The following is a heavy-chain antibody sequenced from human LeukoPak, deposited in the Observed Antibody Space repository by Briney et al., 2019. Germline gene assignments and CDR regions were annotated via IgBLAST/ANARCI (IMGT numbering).Heavy chain of an antibody. D-gene: IGHD4-23*01. CDR3: VRHLSYGGNSAWGY. Sequence: PSETLSLTCTVSGDSISSSDYYWGWIRQPPGTGLEWIGSISYSGTAYYNPSLKSRVTMSVDTSKSQFALKLSSVTAADTAMYYCVRHLSYGGNSAWGYWGQGTLVTVSS. J-gene: IGHJ4*02. CDR2: ISYSGTA. CDR1: GDSISSSDYY. V-gene: IGHV4-39*01.